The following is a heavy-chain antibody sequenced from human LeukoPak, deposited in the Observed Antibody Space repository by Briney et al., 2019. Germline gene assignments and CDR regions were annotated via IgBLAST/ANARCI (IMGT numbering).Heavy chain of an antibody. CDR1: RFTFSQYE. J-gene: IGHJ4*02. CDR3: ARGSYGGNYLDS. V-gene: IGHV3-48*03. D-gene: IGHD4-23*01. Sequence: GGSLRLSCAASRFTFSQYEMNWVRQAPGRGLEWVSYISTGGGTIYYADSVTGRFTISRGNAKNSLYLQMNSLRGEDTAVYYCARGSYGGNYLDSWGQGTLVIVSS. CDR2: ISTGGGTI.